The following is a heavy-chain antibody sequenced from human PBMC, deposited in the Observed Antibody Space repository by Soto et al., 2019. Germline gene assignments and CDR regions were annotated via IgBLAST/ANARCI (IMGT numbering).Heavy chain of an antibody. D-gene: IGHD3-3*01. CDR3: ARERIFGDAGYYYYSGMDV. Sequence: GGSLRLSCAASGFTFSSYSMNWVRQAPGKGLEWVSSISSSSSYIYYADSVKGRFTISRDNAKNSLYLQMNSLRAEDTAVYYCARERIFGDAGYYYYSGMDVWGQGTTVTVSS. J-gene: IGHJ6*02. CDR2: ISSSSSYI. CDR1: GFTFSSYS. V-gene: IGHV3-21*01.